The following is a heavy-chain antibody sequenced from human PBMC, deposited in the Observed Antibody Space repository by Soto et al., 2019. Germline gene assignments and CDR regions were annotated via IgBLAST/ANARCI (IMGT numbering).Heavy chain of an antibody. CDR1: GFTFDDYA. CDR2: INWNSSSI. Sequence: SLRLSCAASGFTFDDYAMHWVRQVPVKGLEWVSGINWNSSSIGYGDSVKGRFAISRDNAKNSLHLQMNSLSAEDTAFYYCVKDESINWYSGHFRHWGQGTLVTVSS. CDR3: VKDESINWYSGHFRH. J-gene: IGHJ1*01. V-gene: IGHV3-9*01. D-gene: IGHD6-13*01.